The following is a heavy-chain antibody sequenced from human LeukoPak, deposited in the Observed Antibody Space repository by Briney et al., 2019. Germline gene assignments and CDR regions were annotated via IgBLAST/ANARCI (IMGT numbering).Heavy chain of an antibody. CDR1: GFTFSSYW. Sequence: GGSLRLSCAASGFTFSSYWMSWVRQAPGKGLEWVANIKQDGSEKYYVDSVKGRFTISRDNAKNSLYQQMNSLRAEDTAVYYCARAGGTYYGIAFDIWGQGTMVTVSS. V-gene: IGHV3-7*01. D-gene: IGHD1-26*01. CDR2: IKQDGSEK. J-gene: IGHJ3*02. CDR3: ARAGGTYYGIAFDI.